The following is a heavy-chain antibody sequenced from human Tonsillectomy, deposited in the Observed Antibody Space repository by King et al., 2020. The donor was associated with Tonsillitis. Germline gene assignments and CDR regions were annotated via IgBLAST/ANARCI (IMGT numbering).Heavy chain of an antibody. D-gene: IGHD3-22*01. CDR3: ARDGHDSSGYYSGWYFDL. J-gene: IGHJ2*01. CDR2: IYYSGST. V-gene: IGHV4-61*01. CDR1: GGSVSSGSYY. Sequence: QLQESGPGLVKPSETLSLTCTVSGGSVSSGSYYWSWIRQPPGKGLEWIGYIYYSGSTNYNPSLKSRVTISVVTSKNQFSLKLSSVTAADTAVYYCARDGHDSSGYYSGWYFDLWGRGTLVTVSS.